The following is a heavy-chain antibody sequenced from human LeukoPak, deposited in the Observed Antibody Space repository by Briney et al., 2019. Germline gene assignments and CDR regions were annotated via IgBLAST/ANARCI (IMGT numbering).Heavy chain of an antibody. CDR2: IYSSGST. J-gene: IGHJ4*02. CDR3: ARVARCTSCFDVDY. Sequence: SETLSLACAVSGASVSGSNYYWGWIRQPPGKGLEWIGNIYSSGSTYYNASLQSRVTISIDTSKNQFSLTLSSVTAADTAVYYCARVARCTSCFDVDYWGQGTLVTVSS. D-gene: IGHD2-2*01. V-gene: IGHV4-39*02. CDR1: GASVSGSNYY.